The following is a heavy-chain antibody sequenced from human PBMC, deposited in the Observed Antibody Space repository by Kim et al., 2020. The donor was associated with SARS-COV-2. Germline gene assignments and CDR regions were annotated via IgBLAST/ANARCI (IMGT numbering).Heavy chain of an antibody. V-gene: IGHV3-23*01. Sequence: GGSLRLSCAASGFTFSSYAMSWVRQAPGKGLEWVSAISGSGGSTYYADSVKGRFTISRDNSKNTLYLQMNSLRAEDTAVYYCAKLGGYSYGPKTFDYWGQGTLVTVSS. CDR3: AKLGGYSYGPKTFDY. CDR2: ISGSGGST. CDR1: GFTFSSYA. D-gene: IGHD5-18*01. J-gene: IGHJ4*02.